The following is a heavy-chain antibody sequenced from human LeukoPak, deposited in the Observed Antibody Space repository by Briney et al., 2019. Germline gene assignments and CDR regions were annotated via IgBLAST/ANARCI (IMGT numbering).Heavy chain of an antibody. D-gene: IGHD3-16*01. CDR1: GYTFTSYF. Sequence: GASVKVSCKASGYTFTSYFMHWVRQAPGQGLEWMGIVNPSAGNTRYAQKFQGRVTLTRDTSTSTVYMELSSLRSEDTAVCYCAREEEGGTFDYWGQGTLVTVSS. V-gene: IGHV1-46*01. CDR3: AREEEGGTFDY. J-gene: IGHJ4*02. CDR2: VNPSAGNT.